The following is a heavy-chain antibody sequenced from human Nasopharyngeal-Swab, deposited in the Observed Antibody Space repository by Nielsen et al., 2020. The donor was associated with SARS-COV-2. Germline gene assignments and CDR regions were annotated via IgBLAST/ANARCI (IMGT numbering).Heavy chain of an antibody. D-gene: IGHD6-19*01. CDR2: INHSGST. Sequence: WIRQPPGKGLEWIGEINHSGSTNYNPSFKGRVTISVDTSKNQFSLKLSSVTAADTAVYYCARGLSSGPFDYWGQGTLVTVSS. CDR3: ARGLSSGPFDY. V-gene: IGHV4-34*01. J-gene: IGHJ4*02.